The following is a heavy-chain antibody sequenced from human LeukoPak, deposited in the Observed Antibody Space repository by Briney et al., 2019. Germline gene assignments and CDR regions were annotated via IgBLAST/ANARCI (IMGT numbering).Heavy chain of an antibody. Sequence: ASVKVSCKASGGTFSSYAISWVRQAPGQGLEWMGGIIPIFGTANYAQKFQGRVTITADESTSTAYMELSSLRSEDTAVYYCANGRYQTGVDYWGQGTLVTVSS. CDR3: ANGRYQTGVDY. D-gene: IGHD2-2*01. CDR1: GGTFSSYA. V-gene: IGHV1-69*13. J-gene: IGHJ4*02. CDR2: IIPIFGTA.